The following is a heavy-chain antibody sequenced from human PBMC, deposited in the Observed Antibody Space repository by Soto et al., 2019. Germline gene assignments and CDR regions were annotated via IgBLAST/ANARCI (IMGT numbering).Heavy chain of an antibody. Sequence: QVQLVQSGAEVKKPGSSVKVSCKASGGTFSSYTISWVRQAPGQGLEWMGRIIPILGIANYAQKFQGRVTITADKSTSTAYMELSSMRSEDTAVYYCASANYDILTGYPDYSYYGMDVWGQGTTVTVSS. CDR1: GGTFSSYT. CDR3: ASANYDILTGYPDYSYYGMDV. V-gene: IGHV1-69*02. CDR2: IIPILGIA. J-gene: IGHJ6*02. D-gene: IGHD3-9*01.